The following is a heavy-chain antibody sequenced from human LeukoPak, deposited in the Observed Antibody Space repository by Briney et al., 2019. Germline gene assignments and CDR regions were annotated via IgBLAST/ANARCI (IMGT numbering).Heavy chain of an antibody. CDR1: GFTFSSYA. Sequence: GGSLRLSCAASGFTFSSYAMSWVRQAPGKGLEWVAAISGSGDSTYYADSVKGRFTISRDDSENTLYLQMNRLRADDAAVYHCAREHSLVAIHDAFDIWGQGTMVTVSS. D-gene: IGHD5-12*01. CDR2: ISGSGDST. J-gene: IGHJ3*02. CDR3: AREHSLVAIHDAFDI. V-gene: IGHV3-23*01.